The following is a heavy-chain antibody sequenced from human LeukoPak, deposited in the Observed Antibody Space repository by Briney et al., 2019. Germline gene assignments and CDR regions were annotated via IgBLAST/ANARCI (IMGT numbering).Heavy chain of an antibody. Sequence: SETLSLTCTVSGGSISSGSYCWSWIRQPAGKGLEWIGRIYTSGSTNYNPSLKSRVTISVDTSKNQFSLKLSSVTAADTAVYYCARPRRDGYNYGYFDLWGRGTLVTVSS. CDR3: ARPRRDGYNYGYFDL. J-gene: IGHJ2*01. CDR2: IYTSGST. V-gene: IGHV4-61*02. CDR1: GGSISSGSYC. D-gene: IGHD5-24*01.